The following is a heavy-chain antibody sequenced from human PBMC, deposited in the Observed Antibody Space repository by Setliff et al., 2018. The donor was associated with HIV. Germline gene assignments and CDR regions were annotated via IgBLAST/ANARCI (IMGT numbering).Heavy chain of an antibody. Sequence: LSLTCTVSGGSISSSSYYWGWIRQPPGKGLEWIGSIDYSGSTSYNPSLKSRVTVSVDTPENQFSLKLSSVTAADTAVYYCARTMGVTYFDYWGQGTLVTVSS. CDR2: IDYSGST. CDR3: ARTMGVTYFDY. V-gene: IGHV4-39*01. CDR1: GGSISSSSYY. J-gene: IGHJ4*02. D-gene: IGHD1-26*01.